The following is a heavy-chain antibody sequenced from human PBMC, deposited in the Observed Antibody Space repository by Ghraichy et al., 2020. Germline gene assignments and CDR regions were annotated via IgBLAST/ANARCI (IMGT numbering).Heavy chain of an antibody. D-gene: IGHD6-19*01. CDR3: ARDKFSGPKSYYFDS. Sequence: GGSLRLSCAASGFTFSRNWMHWVRQVPGKGLVWVSVINSDGTITSYADSVEGRFTISRDNAENTLYLQVNSLRVEDTAVYYCARDKFSGPKSYYFDSWGQGTLVTDSS. CDR2: INSDGTIT. CDR1: GFTFSRNW. V-gene: IGHV3-74*01. J-gene: IGHJ4*02.